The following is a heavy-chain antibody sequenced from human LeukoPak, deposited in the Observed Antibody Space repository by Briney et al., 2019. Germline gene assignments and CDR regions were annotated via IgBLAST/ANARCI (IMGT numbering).Heavy chain of an antibody. Sequence: GGSLRLSCAASGFSFSIFAINWVRQAPGKGLEWVSGIGGNGTTTYYADSVKGRFTISRDNSKNTVFLQLSSLSAEDTALYYCARGRGGSGNYYFDYWGQGTLVIASS. CDR3: ARGRGGSGNYYFDY. J-gene: IGHJ4*02. CDR1: GFSFSIFA. CDR2: IGGNGTTT. D-gene: IGHD3-10*01. V-gene: IGHV3-23*01.